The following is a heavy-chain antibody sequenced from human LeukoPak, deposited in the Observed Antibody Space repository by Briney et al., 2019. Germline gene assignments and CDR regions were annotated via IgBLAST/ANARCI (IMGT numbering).Heavy chain of an antibody. CDR3: ARASGYDSRYFDY. V-gene: IGHV4-61*02. D-gene: IGHD5-12*01. CDR2: IYTSGST. Sequence: PSQTLSLTCTVSGGSISSGSYYWSWIRQPAGKGLEWIGRIYTSGSTNYNPSLKSRVTISVDTSKNQFSLKLSSVTAADTAVYYCARASGYDSRYFDYWGQGTLVTVSS. J-gene: IGHJ4*02. CDR1: GGSISSGSYY.